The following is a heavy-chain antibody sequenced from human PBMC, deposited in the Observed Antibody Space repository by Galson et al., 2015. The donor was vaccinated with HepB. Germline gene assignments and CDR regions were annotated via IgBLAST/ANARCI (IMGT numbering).Heavy chain of an antibody. J-gene: IGHJ4*02. CDR3: VSRHYYFASGTGYNVSDY. CDR2: IDPSDSYT. Sequence: QSGAEVKKPGESLRISCKGSGYTFTAFWITWVRQIPGKGLEWMGRIDPSDSYTDSSPSFRGHVTISTDKSITTAYLQWSSLRASDTAIYYCVSRHYYFASGTGYNVSDYWVQATLVTVAS. CDR1: GYTFTAFW. D-gene: IGHD3-10*01. V-gene: IGHV5-10-1*01.